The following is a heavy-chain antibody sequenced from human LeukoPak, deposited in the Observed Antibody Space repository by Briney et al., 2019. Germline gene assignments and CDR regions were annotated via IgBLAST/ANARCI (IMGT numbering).Heavy chain of an antibody. J-gene: IGHJ5*02. D-gene: IGHD6-19*01. CDR2: ISGMGGRT. CDR1: GFTFSSYA. Sequence: PGESLTLSCAASGFTFSSYAMSWVRQAPGKGLEWVSAISGMGGRTYYADSVKGRFTISRDKFKNTLYLQMNSLRAEDTAVYYCAKDERGYSYGLRYSSGWYDWLDPWGQGTLVTVSS. CDR3: AKDERGYSYGLRYSSGWYDWLDP. V-gene: IGHV3-23*01.